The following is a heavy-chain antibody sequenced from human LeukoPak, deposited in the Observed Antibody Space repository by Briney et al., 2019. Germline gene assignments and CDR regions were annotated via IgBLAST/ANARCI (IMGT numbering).Heavy chain of an antibody. Sequence: PSETLSLTCTVSGGSISSYYWSWIRQPPGKGLEWIGYIYDSGSTNYNPSLKSRVTISVDTSKNQFSLKLSSVTAADTAVYYCARAGGYYSGSIIWGQGTLVTASS. D-gene: IGHD1-26*01. J-gene: IGHJ4*02. CDR3: ARAGGYYSGSII. CDR1: GGSISSYY. CDR2: IYDSGST. V-gene: IGHV4-59*08.